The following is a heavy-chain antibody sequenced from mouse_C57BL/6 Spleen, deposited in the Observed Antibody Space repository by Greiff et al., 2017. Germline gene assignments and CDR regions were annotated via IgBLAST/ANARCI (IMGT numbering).Heavy chain of an antibody. D-gene: IGHD1-1*01. V-gene: IGHV1-59*01. Sequence: QVQLQQPGAELVRPGTSVKLSCKASGYTFTSYWMHWVKQRPGQGLEWIGVIDPSDSYTNYNQKFKGKATLTVDTSSSTAYMQLSSLTSGDSAVYYCARRGICCGRGASYFDYWGQGTPLTVSS. CDR1: GYTFTSYW. CDR2: IDPSDSYT. CDR3: ARRGICCGRGASYFDY. J-gene: IGHJ2*01.